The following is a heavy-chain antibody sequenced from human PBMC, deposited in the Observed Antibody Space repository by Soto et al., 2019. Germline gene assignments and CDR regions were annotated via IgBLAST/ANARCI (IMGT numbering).Heavy chain of an antibody. V-gene: IGHV4-34*01. J-gene: IGHJ4*02. D-gene: IGHD6-19*01. CDR3: ARAQRRVERYSSGSIAY. CDR2: INHSGST. CDR1: VGSCRGYY. Sequence: SWTLSLPCSVYVGSCRGYYWSWIRQPPGKGLEWIGEINHSGSTNYNPSLKSRVTISVDTSKNQFSLKLSSVTAADTAVYYCARAQRRVERYSSGSIAYWGQGTLVTVSS.